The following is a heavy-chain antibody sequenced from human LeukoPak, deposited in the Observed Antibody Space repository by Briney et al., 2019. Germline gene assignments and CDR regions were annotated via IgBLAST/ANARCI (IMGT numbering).Heavy chain of an antibody. D-gene: IGHD6-6*01. Sequence: ASVKVSCKASGGTFSSYTITWVRQAPGQGLEWMGIINPSGGSTSYAQKFQGRVTMTRDMSTSTVYMELSSLRSEDTAVYYCAREPSFEYSSSPGSSGTYYYYYYYMDVWGKGTTVTVSS. CDR2: INPSGGST. CDR3: AREPSFEYSSSPGSSGTYYYYYYYMDV. V-gene: IGHV1-46*01. CDR1: GGTFSSYT. J-gene: IGHJ6*03.